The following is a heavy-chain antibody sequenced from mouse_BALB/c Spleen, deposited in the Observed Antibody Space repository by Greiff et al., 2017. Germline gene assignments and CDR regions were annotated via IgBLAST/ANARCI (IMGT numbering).Heavy chain of an antibody. CDR2: ISSGSSTI. CDR1: GFTFSSFG. Sequence: VQLKESGGGLVQPGGSRKLSCAASGFTFSSFGMHWVRQAPEKGLEWVAYISSGSSTIYYADTVKGRFTISRDNPKNTLFLQMTSLRSEDTAMYYCARSGRYWYFDVWGAGTTVTVSS. J-gene: IGHJ1*01. CDR3: ARSGRYWYFDV. V-gene: IGHV5-17*02.